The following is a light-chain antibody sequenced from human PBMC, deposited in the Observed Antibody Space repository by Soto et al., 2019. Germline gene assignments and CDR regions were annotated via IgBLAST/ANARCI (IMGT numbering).Light chain of an antibody. V-gene: IGKV1-5*01. CDR3: QQYYSYWT. CDR2: DAS. Sequence: IQMTQSPSTLAASGGDRVTITFLASQSVSDWLAWYQQKPGNPPKLLIFDASTLENGVPARFSGSRSGPEFSLTISSLQPDDFATYYCQQYYSYWTFGQGTKVDVK. CDR1: QSVSDW. J-gene: IGKJ1*01.